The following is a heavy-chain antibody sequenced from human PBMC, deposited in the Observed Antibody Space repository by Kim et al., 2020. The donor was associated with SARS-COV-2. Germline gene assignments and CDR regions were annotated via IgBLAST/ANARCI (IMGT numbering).Heavy chain of an antibody. V-gene: IGHV1-69*02. CDR1: GDTFNTFT. J-gene: IGHJ4*02. Sequence: SVKVSCKASGDTFNTFTFNWVRQAPGQGLQWLGRIVPVIGRTSFAQKFQGRIAITGDTATNTAYMELNSLRSDDTGVYYCATGPGLGFYSYPLDNWGQGTLVIVSS. D-gene: IGHD3-9*01. CDR2: IVPVIGRT. CDR3: ATGPGLGFYSYPLDN.